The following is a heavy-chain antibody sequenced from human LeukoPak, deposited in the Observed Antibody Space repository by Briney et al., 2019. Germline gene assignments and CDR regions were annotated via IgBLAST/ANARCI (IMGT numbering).Heavy chain of an antibody. V-gene: IGHV4-31*03. J-gene: IGHJ4*02. CDR1: GDSITSGGYY. CDR3: ARHYVERSFDS. CDR2: IYHSGSA. Sequence: PSQTLCLTCSVSGDSITSGGYYWSWIRQHPGKGLEWIGYIYHSGSAYYNPSLESRVIISIDTSKNQFSLKLTSVTAADTAFYYCARHYVERSFDSWGQGSLVTVSS. D-gene: IGHD3-10*02.